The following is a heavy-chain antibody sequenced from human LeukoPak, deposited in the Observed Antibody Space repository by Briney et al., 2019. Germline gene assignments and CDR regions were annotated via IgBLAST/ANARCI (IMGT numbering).Heavy chain of an antibody. CDR1: GFTFSSYE. CDR3: ARDMADSYDSPYLPKYYFDY. J-gene: IGHJ4*02. D-gene: IGHD3-22*01. V-gene: IGHV3-48*03. Sequence: GGSLRLSCAASGFTFSSYEMNWVRQAPGKGLEWVSYISSSGSTIYYADSVKGRFTISRDNAKNSLYLQMNSLRAEDTAVYYCARDMADSYDSPYLPKYYFDYWGQGTLVTVSS. CDR2: ISSSGSTI.